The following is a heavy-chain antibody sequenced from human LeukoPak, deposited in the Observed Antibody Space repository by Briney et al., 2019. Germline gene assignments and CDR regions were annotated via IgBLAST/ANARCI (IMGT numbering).Heavy chain of an antibody. CDR1: GYTFTGYY. D-gene: IGHD2-21*01. V-gene: IGHV1-2*06. J-gene: IGHJ6*02. CDR2: INPNSGGT. CDR3: ARVPIYYYYGMDV. Sequence: ASVKVSCKASGYTFTGYYMHWVRQAPGQGLERMGRINPNSGGTNYAQKFQGRVTMTRDTSISTAYMELSRLRSDDTAVYYCARVPIYYYYGMDVWGQGTTVTVSS.